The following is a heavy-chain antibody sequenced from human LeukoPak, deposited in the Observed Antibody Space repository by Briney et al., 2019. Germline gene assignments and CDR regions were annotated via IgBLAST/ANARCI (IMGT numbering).Heavy chain of an antibody. CDR1: GFTFSSYA. Sequence: TGGSLRLSCAASGFTFSSYAMSWVRQAPGKGLEWVANMNEDGSHVYYVGSVKGRFTISRDNAKSSLYLQMNSLRAEDTAVYYCATHSGFRHDYWGQGTLVTVSS. J-gene: IGHJ4*02. CDR2: MNEDGSHV. V-gene: IGHV3-7*01. D-gene: IGHD5-18*01. CDR3: ATHSGFRHDY.